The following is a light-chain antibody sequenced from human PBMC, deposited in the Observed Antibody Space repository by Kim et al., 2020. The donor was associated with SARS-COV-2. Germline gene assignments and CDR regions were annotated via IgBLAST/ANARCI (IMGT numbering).Light chain of an antibody. CDR3: QVWDSSSDHYV. CDR1: NIGTES. V-gene: IGLV3-21*01. Sequence: APGKTASITWGGNNIGTESVHWYQQKPGQAPVLVIYHDSDRPSGIPERFSGSNSGNTATLTISRVEAGDEADYYCQVWDSSSDHYVFGSGTKVTVL. J-gene: IGLJ1*01. CDR2: HDS.